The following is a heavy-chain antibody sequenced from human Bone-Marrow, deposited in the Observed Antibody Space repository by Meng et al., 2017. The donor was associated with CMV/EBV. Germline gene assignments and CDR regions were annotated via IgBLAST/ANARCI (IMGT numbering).Heavy chain of an antibody. V-gene: IGHV3-23*01. CDR3: ARVGSTSSDWDYYYGMDV. D-gene: IGHD2-2*01. CDR1: GFTFSSYA. J-gene: IGHJ6*02. Sequence: GESLKISCAASGFTFSSYAMSWVRQAPGKGLEWVSAISGSGGSTYYADSVKGRFTISRDNSKNTLYLQMNSLRAEDTAVYYCARVGSTSSDWDYYYGMDVWGQGTTVTVSS. CDR2: ISGSGGST.